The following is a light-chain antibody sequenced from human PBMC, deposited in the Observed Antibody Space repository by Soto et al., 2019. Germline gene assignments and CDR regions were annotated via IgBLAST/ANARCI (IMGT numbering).Light chain of an antibody. V-gene: IGLV2-14*01. J-gene: IGLJ3*02. CDR1: STDFGDDKY. Sequence: CGLAQPASGSGSPAQSITMSCTRSSTDFGDDKYVSWYQQQPGKGPNLLIYGVSNRPSGVSNRFSGSKSGNTASLTISGLQLEDEADYFCGSFTTSRIWVFGGGTKVTVL. CDR2: GVS. CDR3: GSFTTSRIWV.